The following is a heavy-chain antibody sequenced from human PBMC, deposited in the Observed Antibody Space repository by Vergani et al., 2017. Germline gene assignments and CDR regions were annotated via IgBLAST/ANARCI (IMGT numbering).Heavy chain of an antibody. D-gene: IGHD4-23*01. CDR1: GYTFTSYY. CDR3: ARDLRGGNSANDLGY. CDR2: INPSGGIT. Sequence: QVQLVQSGAEVKKPGASVKVSCKVSGYTFTSYYMHWVRQAPGQGLEWMGIINPSGGITTYAQKFQGRVTMTRDTSTSTVYMELSSLRSEDTAVYYCARDLRGGNSANDLGYWGQGTLVTVSS. J-gene: IGHJ4*02. V-gene: IGHV1-46*01.